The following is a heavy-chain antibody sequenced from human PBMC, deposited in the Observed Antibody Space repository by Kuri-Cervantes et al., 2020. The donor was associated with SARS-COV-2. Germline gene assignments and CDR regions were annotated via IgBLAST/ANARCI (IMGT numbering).Heavy chain of an antibody. Sequence: GSLRLSCTVSGGTISSSSYYWGWIRQPPGKGLEWIENIYYSGSTYYNPSLKGRIPISVDTSRNQFSLKLSPVTAADTAVYYCARHLRFLEWLLYPFDYWGQGTLVTVSS. D-gene: IGHD3-3*01. CDR2: IYYSGST. J-gene: IGHJ4*02. V-gene: IGHV4-39*01. CDR1: GGTISSSSYY. CDR3: ARHLRFLEWLLYPFDY.